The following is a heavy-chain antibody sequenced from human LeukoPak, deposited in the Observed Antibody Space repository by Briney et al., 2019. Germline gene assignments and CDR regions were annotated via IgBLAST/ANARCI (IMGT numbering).Heavy chain of an antibody. Sequence: SETLSLTCTVSGDSITSRTSCWSWIRQPPGKGLKWITCMYHTGDTFYSPSLRSRVTISIDTSKNQFSLKLSSVTAADTALYYCARHVAVAANYDYWGQGSLVIVSS. J-gene: IGHJ4*02. D-gene: IGHD6-19*01. CDR3: ARHVAVAANYDY. V-gene: IGHV4-39*01. CDR2: MYHTGDT. CDR1: GDSITSRTSC.